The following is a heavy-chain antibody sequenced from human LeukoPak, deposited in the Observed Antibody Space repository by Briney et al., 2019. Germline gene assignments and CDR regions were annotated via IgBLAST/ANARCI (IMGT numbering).Heavy chain of an antibody. CDR2: MYHSGST. Sequence: SETLSLTCAVSGSSISSGYYWGWIRQPPGKGLEWIGSMYHSGSTYYNPSLKSRVTISVDTSKNQFSLKLNSVTAADTAVYYCARDAITMIVVDAFDIWGQGTMVTVSS. CDR3: ARDAITMIVVDAFDI. CDR1: GSSISSGYY. V-gene: IGHV4-38-2*02. J-gene: IGHJ3*02. D-gene: IGHD3-22*01.